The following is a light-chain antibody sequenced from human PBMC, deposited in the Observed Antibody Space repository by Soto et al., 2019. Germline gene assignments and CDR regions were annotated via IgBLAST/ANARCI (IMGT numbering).Light chain of an antibody. V-gene: IGKV3-20*01. CDR2: GAS. Sequence: EIVLTQYPGPLSLSPGERAPLSCRASQSASSSYLAWYQQKPGQAPRLLIYGASNRATGIPDRFSGSGSGTDFTLTISRLEPEDFAVYYCQQYGSSGTFGQGTKVDTK. CDR1: QSASSSY. J-gene: IGKJ1*01. CDR3: QQYGSSGT.